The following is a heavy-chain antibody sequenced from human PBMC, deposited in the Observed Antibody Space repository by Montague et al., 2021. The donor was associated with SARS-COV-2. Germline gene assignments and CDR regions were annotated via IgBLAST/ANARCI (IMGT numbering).Heavy chain of an antibody. D-gene: IGHD6-13*01. CDR2: ISTSGEIK. J-gene: IGHJ4*02. Sequence: SLRLSCAASGFTFSDHSMNWVRQAPGKGLQWVSHISTSGEIKYYADSVKGRFSISRDNAEKAVSLQMNSLRDDDTAIYYCARDALAASGSFDYWGPGILVIVPS. V-gene: IGHV3-48*02. CDR1: GFTFSDHS. CDR3: ARDALAASGSFDY.